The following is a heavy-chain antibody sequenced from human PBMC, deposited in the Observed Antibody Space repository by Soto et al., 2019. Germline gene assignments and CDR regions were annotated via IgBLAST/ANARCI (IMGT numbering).Heavy chain of an antibody. CDR1: GGSISNSY. D-gene: IGHD3-10*01. J-gene: IGHJ6*02. Sequence: SETLSLTCGVSGGSISNSYWSWIRQSPGKGLEWIGYIYSNGNTNYNPSLNSRLTISIDPSKNQFSLKLNSLSAADTAVYYCARHCPAFIYGSGQWDFWGQGPTVTVFS. CDR3: ARHCPAFIYGSGQWDF. CDR2: IYSNGNT. V-gene: IGHV4-59*08.